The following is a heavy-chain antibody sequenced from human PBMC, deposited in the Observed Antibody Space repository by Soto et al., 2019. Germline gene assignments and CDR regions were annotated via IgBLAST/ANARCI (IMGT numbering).Heavy chain of an antibody. Sequence: QVQLVQSGAEVKKPGSSVKVSCKASGGIFSTYAISWLRQAPGQGLEWLGGIIPIFGTPNYAQRFQGRVTITADVSTSRAYMELRSLRSEDTAVYYCARDRDDYGSGNYYNRIDFWGQGALVTVSS. J-gene: IGHJ4*02. CDR3: ARDRDDYGSGNYYNRIDF. CDR2: IIPIFGTP. CDR1: GGIFSTYA. D-gene: IGHD3-10*01. V-gene: IGHV1-69*01.